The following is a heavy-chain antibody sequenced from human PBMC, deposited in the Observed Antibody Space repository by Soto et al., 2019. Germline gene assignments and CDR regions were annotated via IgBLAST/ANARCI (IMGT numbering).Heavy chain of an antibody. V-gene: IGHV3-30*18. CDR1: VFTFSSFG. J-gene: IGHJ3*02. D-gene: IGHD5-18*01. Sequence: QVQLVESGGDVVQPGTSLRLSCSAFVFTFSSFGMHWVRQAPGKGLELVAFISYDGSDEYYADSVKGRFTISRDNSKNTLYLQMNSLRAEDTAVYYCAKSRGYNYGPDAFNIWGQGTVVTVSS. CDR3: AKSRGYNYGPDAFNI. CDR2: ISYDGSDE.